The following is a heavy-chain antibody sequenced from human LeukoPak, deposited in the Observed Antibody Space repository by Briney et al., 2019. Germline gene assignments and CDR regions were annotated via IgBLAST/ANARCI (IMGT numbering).Heavy chain of an antibody. CDR3: ARRMVRGVIYNWFDP. J-gene: IGHJ5*02. V-gene: IGHV4-39*01. CDR1: GGSISSSSYY. CDR2: IYYSGST. Sequence: PSETLSLTCTVSGGSISSSSYYWGWIRQPPGKGLEWIGSIYYSGSTYYNPSLKSRVTISVDTSKNQFSLKLSSVTAADTAVYYCARRMVRGVIYNWFDPWGQGTLVTVSS. D-gene: IGHD3-10*01.